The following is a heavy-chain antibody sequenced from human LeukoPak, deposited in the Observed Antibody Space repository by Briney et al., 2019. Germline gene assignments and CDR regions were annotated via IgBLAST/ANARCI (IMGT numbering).Heavy chain of an antibody. J-gene: IGHJ4*02. CDR2: ISWDGGST. CDR3: AKERGSSGYFDY. Sequence: GGSLRLSCAASGFTFDDYTMHWVRQAPGKGLEWVSLISWDGGSTYYADSVKGRFSISRDTSKNSLYLQMNSLTTEDTALYYCAKERGSSGYFDYWGQGTLVTVSS. CDR1: GFTFDDYT. V-gene: IGHV3-43*01. D-gene: IGHD6-6*01.